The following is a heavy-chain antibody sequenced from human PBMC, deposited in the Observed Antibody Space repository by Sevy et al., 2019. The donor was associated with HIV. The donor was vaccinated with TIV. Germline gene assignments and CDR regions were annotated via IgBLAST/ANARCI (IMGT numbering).Heavy chain of an antibody. CDR1: GGSFSGYY. J-gene: IGHJ6*02. Sequence: SETLSLTCAVYGGSFSGYYWSWIRQPPGKGLEWIGEINHSGSTNYNPSLKSRVTISVDTSKNQFSLKLSSLTAADTAVYYCARGLRNYYYYYGMDVWGQGTTVTVSS. CDR3: ARGLRNYYYYYGMDV. CDR2: INHSGST. V-gene: IGHV4-34*01.